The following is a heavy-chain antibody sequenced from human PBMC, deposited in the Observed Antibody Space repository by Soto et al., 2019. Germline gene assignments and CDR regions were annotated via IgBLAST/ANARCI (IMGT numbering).Heavy chain of an antibody. V-gene: IGHV3-23*01. CDR3: AKAGPNSQGRNYFDY. CDR1: XXTFSSYX. CDR2: ISDSGGST. J-gene: IGHJ4*02. Sequence: EVQLLESGGGLVQPGGSLRLSCXASXXTFSSYXMXWXXQAPGXXLEXVSSISDSGGSTYYADSVRGRFSISRDNSKNTLHLQMNSLRAEDTALYYCAKAGPNSQGRNYFDYWGQGTLVTVSS. D-gene: IGHD1-26*01.